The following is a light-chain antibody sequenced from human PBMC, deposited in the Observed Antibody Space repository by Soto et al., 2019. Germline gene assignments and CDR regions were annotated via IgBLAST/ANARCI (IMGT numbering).Light chain of an antibody. CDR2: EDS. J-gene: IGLJ2*01. V-gene: IGLV2-14*01. Sequence: QSALTQPASVSGSPGQSITISCTGTSSDVGGYNYVSWYQHHPGKAPKLMIYEDSNRPSGVSNRFSGSKSGNTASLTISGLQAEDEADYSCNSYTSSTTLVFGGGTQLTVL. CDR3: NSYTSSTTLV. CDR1: SSDVGGYNY.